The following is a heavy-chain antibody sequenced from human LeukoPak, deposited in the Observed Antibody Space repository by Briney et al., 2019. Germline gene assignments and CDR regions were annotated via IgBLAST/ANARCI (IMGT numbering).Heavy chain of an antibody. Sequence: ASVKVSCKASGYTFTSYGISWVRQAPGQGLEWMGWISAYNGNTNYAQKLQGRVTMTTDTSTSTAYIELRSLRSDDTAVYYCARDLGYSGYDSGYWGQGTLVTVSS. CDR2: ISAYNGNT. J-gene: IGHJ4*02. CDR1: GYTFTSYG. D-gene: IGHD5-12*01. V-gene: IGHV1-18*01. CDR3: ARDLGYSGYDSGY.